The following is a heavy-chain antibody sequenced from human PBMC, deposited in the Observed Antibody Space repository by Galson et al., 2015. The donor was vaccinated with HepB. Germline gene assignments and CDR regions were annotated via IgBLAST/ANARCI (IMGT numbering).Heavy chain of an antibody. CDR2: IWYDGSNK. CDR3: AREMVRGGIGYYGMDV. Sequence: SLRLSCAASGFTFSSYGMHWVRQAPGKGLEWVAVIWYDGSNKYYADSVKGRFTISRDNSKNTLYLQMNSLRAEDTAVYYCAREMVRGGIGYYGMDVWGQGTTVTVSS. J-gene: IGHJ6*02. V-gene: IGHV3-33*01. D-gene: IGHD3-10*01. CDR1: GFTFSSYG.